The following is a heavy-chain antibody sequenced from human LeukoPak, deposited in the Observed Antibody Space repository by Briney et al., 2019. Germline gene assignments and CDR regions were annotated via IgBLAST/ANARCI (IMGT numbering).Heavy chain of an antibody. Sequence: ASVKLSFKSSAYTFTGYYMHWVRQAPGQGLELMEWINPNSGGTNYAQKFQGRVTMTRDTSISTAYMELSRLRSDDTAVYYCAREGYGGNSGCDYWGQGTLVTVSS. V-gene: IGHV1-2*02. CDR2: INPNSGGT. J-gene: IGHJ4*02. CDR3: AREGYGGNSGCDY. CDR1: AYTFTGYY. D-gene: IGHD4-23*01.